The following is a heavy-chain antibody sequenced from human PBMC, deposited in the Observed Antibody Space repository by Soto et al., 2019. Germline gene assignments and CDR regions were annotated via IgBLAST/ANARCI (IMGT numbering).Heavy chain of an antibody. J-gene: IGHJ6*01. V-gene: IGHV4-4*02. D-gene: IGHD4-17*01. CDR2: IYHSGST. CDR3: ARAHGNYFYGMDV. Sequence: SETLSLTCAVSGGSIINSNWLSRVRQPPGKGLEWIGEIYHSGSTNYNPSLKSRVTISVDKSKNQFSLKLSPVTAADTAVYYCARAHGNYFYGMDVWGHGTTVSSP. CDR1: GGSIINSNW.